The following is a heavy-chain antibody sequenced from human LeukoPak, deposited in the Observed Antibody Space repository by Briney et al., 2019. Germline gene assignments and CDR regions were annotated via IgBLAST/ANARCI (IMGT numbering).Heavy chain of an antibody. CDR1: GGSFSGYY. J-gene: IGHJ4*02. Sequence: PSETLSLTCAVYGGSFSGYYWSWIRQPPGKGLEWIGEINHSGSTNYNPSLKSRVAISVDTSKNQFSLKLSSVTAADTAVYYCARGLGDGYDLPFEYWGQGTLVTVAS. V-gene: IGHV4-34*01. CDR2: INHSGST. CDR3: ARGLGDGYDLPFEY. D-gene: IGHD5-24*01.